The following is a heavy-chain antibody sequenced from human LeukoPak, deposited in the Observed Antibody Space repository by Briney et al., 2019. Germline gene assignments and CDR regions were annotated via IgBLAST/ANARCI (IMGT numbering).Heavy chain of an antibody. Sequence: GGSLRLSCAASGFTFSSYWMSWVRQAPGKGLEWVANIKQDGSEKHYLDSVKGRFTISRDNAKNLVYLQMNSLRAEDTAMYYCARDITYYDFWSGYTYWGQGTLVTVSS. V-gene: IGHV3-7*01. CDR1: GFTFSSYW. J-gene: IGHJ4*02. D-gene: IGHD3-3*01. CDR2: IKQDGSEK. CDR3: ARDITYYDFWSGYTY.